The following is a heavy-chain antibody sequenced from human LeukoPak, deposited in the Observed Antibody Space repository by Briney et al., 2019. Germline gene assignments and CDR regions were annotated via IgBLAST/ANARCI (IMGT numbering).Heavy chain of an antibody. J-gene: IGHJ4*02. CDR3: ASCSGGSEYRPYYFDY. Sequence: QTGGSLRLSCAASGFTFSSYEMNWVRQAPGKGLEWVSYISSSGSTIYYADSVKGRFTISRDNAKNSLYLQMNSLGAEDTAVYYCASCSGGSEYRPYYFDYWGQGTLVTVSS. CDR2: ISSSGSTI. D-gene: IGHD2-15*01. V-gene: IGHV3-48*03. CDR1: GFTFSSYE.